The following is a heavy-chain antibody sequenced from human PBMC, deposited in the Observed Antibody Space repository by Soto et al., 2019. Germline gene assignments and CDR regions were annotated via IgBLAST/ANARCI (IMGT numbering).Heavy chain of an antibody. J-gene: IGHJ4*02. D-gene: IGHD1-26*01. V-gene: IGHV4-39*01. CDR3: ARILRGTFDY. Sequence: PSETLSLTCSVSGYSVSSSDYYWAWIRQPPGKGLGWIGSMLYSGLTYYNPSLKSRVTISVDTSKNQFSLKLSSVTAADTAVYYCARILRGTFDYWGQGTLVTVSS. CDR1: GYSVSSSDYY. CDR2: MLYSGLT.